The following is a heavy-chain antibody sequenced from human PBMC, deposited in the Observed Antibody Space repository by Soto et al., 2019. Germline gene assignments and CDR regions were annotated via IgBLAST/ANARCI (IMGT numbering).Heavy chain of an antibody. CDR2: IYWDDDK. CDR1: GFSLSTSGVG. V-gene: IGHV2-5*02. D-gene: IGHD1-26*01. Sequence: QITLKESGPTLVKPTQTLTLTCTFSGFSLSTSGVGVGWIRQPPGKALEWLALIYWDDDKRYSPSLKSRLTVTKDTSKNQVVLTMTNMDTVDTATYYCAPSPGGGSHWDYWGQGTLVTVSS. J-gene: IGHJ4*02. CDR3: APSPGGGSHWDY.